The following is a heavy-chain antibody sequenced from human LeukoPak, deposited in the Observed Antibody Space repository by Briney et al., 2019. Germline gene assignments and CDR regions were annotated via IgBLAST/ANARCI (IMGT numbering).Heavy chain of an antibody. V-gene: IGHV1-2*02. CDR2: INPNSGGT. Sequence: SVTVSCKASGYSFTGYYMHLVRQAPGPGLGWMGCINPNSGGTDYAQKIRGRVTMTRDTSISTAYMELSRLTSDDTAVYYCAGRSGYDPYSFDYWGQGTLVAVSS. J-gene: IGHJ4*02. D-gene: IGHD5-12*01. CDR1: GYSFTGYY. CDR3: AGRSGYDPYSFDY.